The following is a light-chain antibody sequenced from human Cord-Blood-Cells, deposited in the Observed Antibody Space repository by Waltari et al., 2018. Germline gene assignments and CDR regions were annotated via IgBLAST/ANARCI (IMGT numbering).Light chain of an antibody. J-gene: IGKJ4*01. CDR1: QSVSSN. Sequence: EIVMTQSPATLSVSPGERATLSCSASQSVSSNLAWYQQKPGQAPRLLIYGASTRATGIPARFSGSGSGTEFTLTISSLQSEDFAVYYCQQYNNWLALTFGGGTKVEIK. CDR3: QQYNNWLALT. CDR2: GAS. V-gene: IGKV3-15*01.